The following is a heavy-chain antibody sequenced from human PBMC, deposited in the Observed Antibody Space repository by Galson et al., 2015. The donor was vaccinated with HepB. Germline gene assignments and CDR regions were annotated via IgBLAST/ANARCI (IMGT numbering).Heavy chain of an antibody. CDR2: ISRDSTYI. J-gene: IGHJ6*02. CDR1: GFTFSSYS. V-gene: IGHV3-21*01. Sequence: SLRLSCAASGFTFSSYSMNWVRQAPGKGLEWVSSISRDSTYIHYTDSVKGRFTISRDSAQNSVYLQMNSLRADDTAVYYCTRGYSTATGSDGYYYDGMDVWGQGTTVSV. CDR3: TRGYSTATGSDGYYYDGMDV. D-gene: IGHD6-13*01.